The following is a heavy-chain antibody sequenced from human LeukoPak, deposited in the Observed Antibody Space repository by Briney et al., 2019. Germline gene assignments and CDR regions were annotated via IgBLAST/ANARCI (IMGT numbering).Heavy chain of an antibody. CDR3: ARDEWMDTAMAPFDY. Sequence: ASVKVSCKASGYTFTSYDISWVRQATGQGLEWMGWMNPNSGNTGYAQKFQGRVTMTRNTSISTAYMELSSLRSEDTAVYYCARDEWMDTAMAPFDYWGQGTLVTVSS. D-gene: IGHD5-18*01. J-gene: IGHJ4*02. CDR1: GYTFTSYD. CDR2: MNPNSGNT. V-gene: IGHV1-8*01.